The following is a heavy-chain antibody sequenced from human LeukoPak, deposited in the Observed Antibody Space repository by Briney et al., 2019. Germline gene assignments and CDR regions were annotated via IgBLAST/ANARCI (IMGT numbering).Heavy chain of an antibody. J-gene: IGHJ6*03. Sequence: ASVKVSCKASGYTFTSYGISWVRQAPGQGLEWMGWINTNTGNPTYAQGFTGRFVFSLDTSVSTAYLQISSLKAEDTAVYYCARRSGSYSNYYYYMDVWGKGTTVTVSS. CDR3: ARRSGSYSNYYYYMDV. CDR1: GYTFTSYG. V-gene: IGHV7-4-1*02. CDR2: INTNTGNP. D-gene: IGHD1-26*01.